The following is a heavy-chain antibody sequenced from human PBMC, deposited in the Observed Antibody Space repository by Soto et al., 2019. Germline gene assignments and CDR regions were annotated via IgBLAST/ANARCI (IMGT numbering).Heavy chain of an antibody. J-gene: IGHJ3*02. CDR2: INAGNGNT. CDR3: ARDPASSFGYWGAFDI. Sequence: QVQLVQSGAEVKKPGASVKVSCKASGYTFTSYAMHWVRQAPGQRLEWMGWINAGNGNTKYSQKFQGRVTITRDTSASTDYMELSSLRSADTAVDYCARDPASSFGYWGAFDIWGQGTMVTVSS. D-gene: IGHD5-12*01. CDR1: GYTFTSYA. V-gene: IGHV1-3*01.